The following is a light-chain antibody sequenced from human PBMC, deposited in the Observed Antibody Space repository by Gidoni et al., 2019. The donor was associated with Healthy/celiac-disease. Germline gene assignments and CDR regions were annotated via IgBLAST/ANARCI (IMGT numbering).Light chain of an antibody. CDR3: QQYYSTLIT. CDR2: WAS. CDR1: QSVLYSSNNKNY. J-gene: IGKJ5*01. Sequence: DIVMTQSPDSLAVSLGERATINCKSSQSVLYSSNNKNYLAWYQQKPGQPPKLLIYWASTRESGVPDRFSGSGSGTDFTLTISSLQAEDMAVYYCQQYYSTLITFXQXTRLEIK. V-gene: IGKV4-1*01.